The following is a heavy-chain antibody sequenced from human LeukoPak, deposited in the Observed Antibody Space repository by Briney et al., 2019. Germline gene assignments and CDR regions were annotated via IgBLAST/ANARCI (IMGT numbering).Heavy chain of an antibody. CDR3: ASVEMATIGFEY. V-gene: IGHV1-2*02. CDR1: GYTFIGYH. J-gene: IGHJ4*02. CDR2: INPNSGGT. D-gene: IGHD5-24*01. Sequence: ASVKVSCKASGYTFIGYHMHWVRQAPGQGLEWMGWINPNSGGTKYAQKFQGRVTMTRDTSISTAYMELSRLRSDDTAVYYCASVEMATIGFEYWGQGTLVTVSS.